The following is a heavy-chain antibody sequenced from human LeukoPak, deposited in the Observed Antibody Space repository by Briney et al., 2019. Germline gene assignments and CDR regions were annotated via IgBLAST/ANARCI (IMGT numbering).Heavy chain of an antibody. J-gene: IGHJ4*02. Sequence: SETLSLTCTVSGGSISSYYWSWIRQPPGKGLQWIGYIYYSGSTNYNPSLKSRVTISVDTSKNQFSLKLSSVTAADTAVYYCARVNDYGDSKIDYWGQGTLVTVSS. CDR1: GGSISSYY. V-gene: IGHV4-59*01. CDR2: IYYSGST. CDR3: ARVNDYGDSKIDY. D-gene: IGHD4-17*01.